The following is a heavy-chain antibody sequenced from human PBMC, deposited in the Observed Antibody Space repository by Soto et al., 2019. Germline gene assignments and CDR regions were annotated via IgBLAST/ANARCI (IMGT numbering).Heavy chain of an antibody. CDR2: MYYGVNT. J-gene: IGHJ4*02. CDR1: GDSISGGYY. Sequence: SETLSLTCTVSGDSISGGYYWSWIRQHPGKGLEWIGTMYYGVNTYYNPSLESRVTISVDTPKNQFSLELSSVTAADTAVYYCARHTPAISISDHWGQGTLVTVSS. D-gene: IGHD2-15*01. CDR3: ARHTPAISISDH. V-gene: IGHV4-39*01.